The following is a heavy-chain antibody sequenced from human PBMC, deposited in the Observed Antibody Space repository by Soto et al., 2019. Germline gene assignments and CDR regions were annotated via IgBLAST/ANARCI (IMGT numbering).Heavy chain of an antibody. CDR1: GGSISNNY. CDR3: ARDVFGLAAAGTGTDY. CDR2: IHYSGST. D-gene: IGHD6-13*01. V-gene: IGHV4-59*01. J-gene: IGHJ4*02. Sequence: QVQLQESGPGLVKPSETLSLTCTVSGGSISNNYWSWIRQPPGKGLEWIGYIHYSGSTYYNPSLKSRVTISVDTSKNQFSLKLSSVTAADTAVYYCARDVFGLAAAGTGTDYWGQGTLVTVSS.